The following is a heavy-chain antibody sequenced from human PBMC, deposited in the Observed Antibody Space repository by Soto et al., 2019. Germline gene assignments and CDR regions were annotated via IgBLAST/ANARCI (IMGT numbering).Heavy chain of an antibody. D-gene: IGHD5-18*01. CDR1: GYTFTSYG. V-gene: IGHV1-18*04. CDR2: ISAYNGNT. Sequence: ASVKVSCKASGYTFTSYGISWVRQAPGQGLEWMGWISAYNGNTNYAQKLQGRVTMTTDTSTSTAYMELRSLRSDDTAVYYCARDFPNTSGYSYGQEYYGMDVWGQGTTVTVSS. J-gene: IGHJ6*02. CDR3: ARDFPNTSGYSYGQEYYGMDV.